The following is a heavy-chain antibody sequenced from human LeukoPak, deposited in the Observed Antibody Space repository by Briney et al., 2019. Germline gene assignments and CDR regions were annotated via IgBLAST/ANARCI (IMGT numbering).Heavy chain of an antibody. CDR2: IYTSGST. J-gene: IGHJ4*02. CDR3: AKSSGSWEGFDY. Sequence: SQTLSLTCTVSGGSISSGSYYWSWIRQPAGKGLEWIGRIYTSGSTNYNPSLKSRVTISVDTSENQFSLKLSSVTAADTAVYYCAKSSGSWEGFDYWGQGTLVTVSS. V-gene: IGHV4-61*02. CDR1: GGSISSGSYY. D-gene: IGHD1-26*01.